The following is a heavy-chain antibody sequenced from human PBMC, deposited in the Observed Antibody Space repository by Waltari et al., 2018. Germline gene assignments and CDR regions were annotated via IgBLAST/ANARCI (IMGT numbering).Heavy chain of an antibody. V-gene: IGHV3-33*03. CDR2: ICHDAIIT. CDR3: AIVTTPHYDSTGAQDALGV. CDR1: GFSFRSYA. D-gene: IGHD2-8*02. Sequence: QAQLVESGGGVVQPGTSLRLYCAASGFSFRSYAMHGVRKAPGKVLEWVALICHDAIITAYAYSVWGRFTIARDNARHTLYLQMNSRRGDDTASYFCAIVTTPHYDSTGAQDALGVWGQGTRVTVS. J-gene: IGHJ3*01.